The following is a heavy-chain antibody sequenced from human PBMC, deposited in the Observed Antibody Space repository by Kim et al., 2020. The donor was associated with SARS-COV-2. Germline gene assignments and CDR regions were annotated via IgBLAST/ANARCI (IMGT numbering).Heavy chain of an antibody. Sequence: SETLSLTCTVSGGSISSSSYYWGWIRQPPGKGLEWIGSIYYSGSTYYNPSLKSRVTISVDTSKNQFSLKLSSVTAADTAVYYCARQGGYYGSGSGYYYYGMDVWGQGTTVTVSS. D-gene: IGHD3-10*01. CDR2: IYYSGST. CDR1: GGSISSSSYY. J-gene: IGHJ6*02. V-gene: IGHV4-39*01. CDR3: ARQGGYYGSGSGYYYYGMDV.